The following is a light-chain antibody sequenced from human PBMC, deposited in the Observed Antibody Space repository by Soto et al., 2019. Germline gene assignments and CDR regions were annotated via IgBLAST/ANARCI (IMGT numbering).Light chain of an antibody. J-gene: IGLJ3*02. CDR1: GSDVGGYKY. CDR2: DVD. V-gene: IGLV2-11*01. CDR3: CSHAGTWV. Sequence: QSALTQPRSVSGSPGQSVTISCTGTGSDVGGYKYVSWYQQPPGKAPKLMIYDVDKRPSGVPDRFSGSKSGNTASLTISGLQAEDEADYYCCSHAGTWVFGGGTQLTVL.